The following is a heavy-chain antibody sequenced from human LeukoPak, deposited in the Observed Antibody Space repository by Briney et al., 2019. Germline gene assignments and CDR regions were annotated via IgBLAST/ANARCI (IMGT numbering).Heavy chain of an antibody. CDR1: GFIFDSHA. D-gene: IGHD3-3*01. Sequence: GGSLRLSCAGSGFIFDSHALTWVRQAPGKGLEWVATVSGSGGSTNYAASVKGRFIISRDNPKNTLYVQMNSLRAEDTARYYCAKLSYEFWSGSPTNWFDSWGQGTLVTVSS. CDR3: AKLSYEFWSGSPTNWFDS. V-gene: IGHV3-23*01. J-gene: IGHJ5*01. CDR2: VSGSGGST.